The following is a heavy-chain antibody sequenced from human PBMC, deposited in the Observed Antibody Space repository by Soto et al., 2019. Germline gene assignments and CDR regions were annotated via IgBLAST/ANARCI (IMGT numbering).Heavy chain of an antibody. CDR2: IYYSGST. D-gene: IGHD3-16*01. V-gene: IGHV4-61*01. Sequence: SETLSLTCTVSGGSVSSGSYYWSWIRQPPGKGLEWIGYIYYSGSTNYNPSLKSRVTISVDTSKNQFSLKLSSVTAADTAVYYCARGGNMMAGGRSYYYYGMDVWGQGTTVTVSS. J-gene: IGHJ6*02. CDR1: GGSVSSGSYY. CDR3: ARGGNMMAGGRSYYYYGMDV.